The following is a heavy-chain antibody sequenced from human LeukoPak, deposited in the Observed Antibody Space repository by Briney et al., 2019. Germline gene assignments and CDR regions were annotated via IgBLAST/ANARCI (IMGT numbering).Heavy chain of an antibody. CDR3: ARVWSGYYTRKEFDY. V-gene: IGHV4-61*05. D-gene: IGHD3-3*01. J-gene: IGHJ4*02. CDR2: IYYSGST. CDR1: GGSISSSSYY. Sequence: SETLSLTCTVSGGSISSSSYYWGWVRQPPGKGLEWIGYIYYSGSTNYNPSLKSRVTISVDTSKNQFSLKLSSVTAADTAVYYCARVWSGYYTRKEFDYWGQGTLVTVSS.